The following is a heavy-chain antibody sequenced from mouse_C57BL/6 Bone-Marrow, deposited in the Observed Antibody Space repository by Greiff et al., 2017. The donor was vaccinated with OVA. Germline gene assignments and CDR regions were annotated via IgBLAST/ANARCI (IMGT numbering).Heavy chain of an antibody. CDR1: GYTFTSYW. J-gene: IGHJ3*01. D-gene: IGHD1-1*01. CDR3: ARDYYSSSF. CDR2: IDPSDSYT. Sequence: QVQLQQPGAELVMPGASVKLSCKASGYTFTSYWMHWVKQRPGQGLEWIGEIDPSDSYTNYNQKFKGKSTLTVDKSSSTAYMQLSSLTSEDSAVYYCARDYYSSSFWGQGTLVTVSA. V-gene: IGHV1-69*01.